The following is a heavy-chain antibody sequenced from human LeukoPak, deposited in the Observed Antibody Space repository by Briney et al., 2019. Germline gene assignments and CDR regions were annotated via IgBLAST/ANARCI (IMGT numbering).Heavy chain of an antibody. Sequence: SVKVSCKASGGTFSSYAISWVRQAPGQGLEWRGGIIPIFGTANYAQKFQGRVTITADESTSTAYMELSSLRSEDTAVYYCARDRGDRYNWNDGPRHTSYYYYGMDVWGKGTTVTVSS. V-gene: IGHV1-69*01. CDR2: IIPIFGTA. CDR1: GGTFSSYA. J-gene: IGHJ6*04. CDR3: ARDRGDRYNWNDGPRHTSYYYYGMDV. D-gene: IGHD1-1*01.